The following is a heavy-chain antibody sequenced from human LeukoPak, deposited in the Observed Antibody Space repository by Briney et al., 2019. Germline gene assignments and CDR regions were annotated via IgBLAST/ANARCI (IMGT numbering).Heavy chain of an antibody. CDR1: GGSISSYY. CDR2: IYTSGST. Sequence: SETLSLTCTVSGGSISSYYWSWIRQPAGKGLERIGRIYTSGSTNYNPSLKSRVTMSVDTSKNQFSLKLSSVTAADTAVYYCARHGSSGWPYYYYGMDVWGQGTTVTVSS. D-gene: IGHD6-25*01. J-gene: IGHJ6*02. V-gene: IGHV4-4*07. CDR3: ARHGSSGWPYYYYGMDV.